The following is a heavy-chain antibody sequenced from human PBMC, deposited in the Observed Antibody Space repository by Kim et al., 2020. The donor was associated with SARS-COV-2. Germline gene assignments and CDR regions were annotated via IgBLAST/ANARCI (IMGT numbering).Heavy chain of an antibody. D-gene: IGHD1-26*01. J-gene: IGHJ4*02. CDR1: GFTFSSYW. V-gene: IGHV3-7*01. CDR3: ARDSREWELSPLDY. CDR2: IKQDGSEK. Sequence: GGSLRLSCAASGFTFSSYWMSWVRQAPGKGLEWVANIKQDGSEKYYVDSVKGRFTISRDNAKNSLYLQMNSLRAEDTAVYYCARDSREWELSPLDYWGQGTLVTVSS.